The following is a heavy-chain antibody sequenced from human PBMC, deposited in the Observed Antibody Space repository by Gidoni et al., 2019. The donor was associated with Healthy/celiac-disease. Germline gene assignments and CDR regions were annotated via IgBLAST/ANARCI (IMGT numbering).Heavy chain of an antibody. CDR3: ARGVNYYDSSGYYPRRGYFQH. CDR2: INHSGST. J-gene: IGHJ1*01. D-gene: IGHD3-22*01. V-gene: IGHV4-34*01. CDR1: GGSFSGYY. Sequence: QVQLQQWGAGLLKPSETLSLTCAVYGGSFSGYYWSWIRQPPGKGLEWIGEINHSGSTNYNPSLKSRVTISVDTSKNQFSLKLSSVTAADTAVYYCARGVNYYDSSGYYPRRGYFQHWGQGTLVTVSS.